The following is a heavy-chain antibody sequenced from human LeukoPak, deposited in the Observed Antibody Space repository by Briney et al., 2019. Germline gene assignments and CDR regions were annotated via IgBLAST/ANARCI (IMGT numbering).Heavy chain of an antibody. J-gene: IGHJ4*02. CDR3: ARPNYYGSGSYYNY. D-gene: IGHD3-10*01. Sequence: PGGSLRLSCAASGFTFTSNAMNWVRQAPGKGLEWVSAISGSATRTYYADSVKGRFTISRDNAKNSLYLQMNSLRAEDTAVYYCARPNYYGSGSYYNYWGQGTLVTVSS. V-gene: IGHV3-21*01. CDR1: GFTFTSNA. CDR2: ISGSATRT.